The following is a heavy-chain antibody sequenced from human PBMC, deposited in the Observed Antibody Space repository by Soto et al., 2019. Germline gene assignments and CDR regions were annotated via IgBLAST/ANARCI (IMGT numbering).Heavy chain of an antibody. J-gene: IGHJ6*02. CDR1: GGSVKSGAYH. CDR3: ARGSAGRFFGVYYGVDV. CDR2: IYYNGAT. D-gene: IGHD3-3*01. V-gene: IGHV4-31*03. Sequence: QVQLQESGPGLVKPSQTLSLTCTVSGGSVKSGAYHWNWIRQHPGKGLDWIGYIYYNGATSYNSSLRSRSNISIDTSKNQFSLTLTSVAAADTAVYFCARGSAGRFFGVYYGVDVWGRGTMVTVSS.